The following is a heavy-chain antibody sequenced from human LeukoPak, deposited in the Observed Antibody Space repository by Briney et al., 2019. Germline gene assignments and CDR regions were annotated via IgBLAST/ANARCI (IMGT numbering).Heavy chain of an antibody. CDR3: AREPQLSVSALFDS. Sequence: GGSLRLSCAASGFTFNNYAMSWVRQAPGKGLEWVSSISGSGGSTFYAESVKGRFTTSRDSSKNMVFLQVNSLRADDTAVYYCAREPQLSVSALFDSWGQGTLVTVSS. V-gene: IGHV3-23*01. J-gene: IGHJ4*02. CDR2: ISGSGGST. CDR1: GFTFNNYA. D-gene: IGHD3-3*01.